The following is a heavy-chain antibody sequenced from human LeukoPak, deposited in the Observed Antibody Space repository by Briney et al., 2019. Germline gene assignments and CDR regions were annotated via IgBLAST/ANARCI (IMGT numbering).Heavy chain of an antibody. CDR2: IIPIFGTA. CDR1: GGTFSSYA. D-gene: IGHD6-13*01. J-gene: IGHJ3*02. Sequence: SVKVSCKASGGTFSSYAISWARQAPGQGLEWMGGIIPIFGTANYAQKFQGRVTITADKSTSTAYMELSSLRSEDTAVYYCARALPGIAAAWSAFDIWGQGTMVTVSS. V-gene: IGHV1-69*06. CDR3: ARALPGIAAAWSAFDI.